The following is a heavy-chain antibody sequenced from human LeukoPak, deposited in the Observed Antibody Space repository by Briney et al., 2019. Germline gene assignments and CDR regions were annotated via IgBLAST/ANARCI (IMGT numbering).Heavy chain of an antibody. CDR2: ISSSSNYI. CDR1: GFTFSSYS. Sequence: GGSLRLSCAASGFTFSSYSMNCVCQAPGKGLEWVSSISSSSNYIYYADSVKGRFTISRDNAKNSLYLQMNSLRAEDTAVYYCATDPTTATTGVSFDYWGQGTLVTVSS. V-gene: IGHV3-21*01. CDR3: ATDPTTATTGVSFDY. J-gene: IGHJ4*02. D-gene: IGHD4-17*01.